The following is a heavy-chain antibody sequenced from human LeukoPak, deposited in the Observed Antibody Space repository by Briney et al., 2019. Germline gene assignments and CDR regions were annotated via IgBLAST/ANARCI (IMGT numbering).Heavy chain of an antibody. V-gene: IGHV4-59*01. Sequence: SETLSLTCTVSGGFISSYYWSWIRQPPGKGLEWIGYIYYSGSTNYNPSLKSRVTISVDTSKNQFSLKLSSVTAADTAVYYCARGRVPGLRYFDWLSYYFDYWGQGTLVTVSS. CDR3: ARGRVPGLRYFDWLSYYFDY. J-gene: IGHJ4*02. CDR2: IYYSGST. CDR1: GGFISSYY. D-gene: IGHD3-9*01.